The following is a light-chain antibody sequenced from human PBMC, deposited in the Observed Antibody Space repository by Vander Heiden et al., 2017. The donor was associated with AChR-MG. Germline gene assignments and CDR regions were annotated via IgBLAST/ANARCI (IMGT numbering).Light chain of an antibody. Sequence: EIVLTQSPGTLSLSPGARATLSCRASQFVRNNYLAWYQQKPGQAPRLLIYGASARATGIPDRFTGSGSGTDFTLTISRLEPEDFAIYFCQQYITSPRTFGQGTKVEVK. CDR3: QQYITSPRT. CDR1: QFVRNNY. CDR2: GAS. J-gene: IGKJ1*01. V-gene: IGKV3-20*01.